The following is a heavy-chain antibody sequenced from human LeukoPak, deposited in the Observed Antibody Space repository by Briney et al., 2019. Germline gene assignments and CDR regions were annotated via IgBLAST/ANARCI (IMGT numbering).Heavy chain of an antibody. CDR2: IYYSGST. V-gene: IGHV4-31*03. J-gene: IGHJ4*02. D-gene: IGHD6-19*01. Sequence: PSQTLSLTCTVSGGSISSGGYYWSWIRQHPGKGLEWIGYIYYSGSTYYNPSLETRVTISVDTSKNQFSLKLSSVTAADTAVYYCARTDQGGGIAVAGKRYFDHWGQGTLVTVSS. CDR3: ARTDQGGGIAVAGKRYFDH. CDR1: GGSISSGGYY.